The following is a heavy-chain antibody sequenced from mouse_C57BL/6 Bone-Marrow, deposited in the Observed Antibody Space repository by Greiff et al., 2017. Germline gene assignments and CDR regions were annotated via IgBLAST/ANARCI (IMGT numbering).Heavy chain of an antibody. Sequence: VQLQQSGAELVRPGASVKLSCTASGFNIKDYYMHWVKQRPEQGLEWIGRIDPEDGDTDYAPKFQGKATMTAVTSSNTAYLQLSSLPTAETDVSYCSTPRGIATGYFDVWGTGTTVTVSS. D-gene: IGHD1-1*01. J-gene: IGHJ1*03. V-gene: IGHV14-1*01. CDR2: IDPEDGDT. CDR3: STPRGIATGYFDV. CDR1: GFNIKDYY.